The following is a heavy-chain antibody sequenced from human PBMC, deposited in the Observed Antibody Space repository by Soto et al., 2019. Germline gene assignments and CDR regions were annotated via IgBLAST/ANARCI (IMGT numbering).Heavy chain of an antibody. J-gene: IGHJ4*02. CDR3: AKDMVAYDSSGYLRGLLDY. D-gene: IGHD3-22*01. CDR1: GFTFSSYA. V-gene: IGHV3-23*01. Sequence: EVQLLESGGGLAQPGGSLRLSCAASGFTFSSYAMSWVRQAPGKGLEWVSAISGSGGSTYYADSVKGRFTISRDNSKNTLYLQMNSLRAEDTAVYYCAKDMVAYDSSGYLRGLLDYWGQGTLVTVSS. CDR2: ISGSGGST.